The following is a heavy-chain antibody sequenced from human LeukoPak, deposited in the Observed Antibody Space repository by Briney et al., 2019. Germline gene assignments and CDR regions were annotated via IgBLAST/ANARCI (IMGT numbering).Heavy chain of an antibody. J-gene: IGHJ3*01. CDR3: ANFDGSSQAFHL. V-gene: IGHV3-30*18. Sequence: GGSLRLSCAASGFTFSNFNVHWVRQAPGKGLEWVAAVLYDGSKKFYSDSVKGRFSIYRDNSNYSLFVQMHSLRPDDAAVYYCANFDGSSQAFHLWGQGTMVTVSS. CDR1: GFTFSNFN. CDR2: VLYDGSKK. D-gene: IGHD6-13*01.